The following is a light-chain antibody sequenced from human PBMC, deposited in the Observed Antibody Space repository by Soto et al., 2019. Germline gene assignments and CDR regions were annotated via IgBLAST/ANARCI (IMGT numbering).Light chain of an antibody. CDR2: TAS. V-gene: IGKV3-20*01. CDR1: RSVPSSY. Sequence: EIVLTQSPGILSLSPGERATLSCRASRSVPSSYLAWYQQKPGQAPRLLIFTASTKATGIPDRFSGSGFATDFTLTISRLEPEVSAVYCCRQYGTAPLTFGGGAKVEI. CDR3: RQYGTAPLT. J-gene: IGKJ4*01.